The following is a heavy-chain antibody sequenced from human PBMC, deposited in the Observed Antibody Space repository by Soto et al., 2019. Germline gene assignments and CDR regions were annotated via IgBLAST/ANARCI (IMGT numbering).Heavy chain of an antibody. CDR1: GYTFTSYA. J-gene: IGHJ5*02. CDR2: INAGNGNT. V-gene: IGHV1-3*01. Sequence: QVQLVQSGAEGKKPGASVKVSCKASGYTFTSYAMHWVLQSPGQRLERMGWINAGNGNTKYSQKLQGRVTITRDTSASTAYMELSSLRSEDTAVYSCARDSTYYDYVWGSYRSPNWFDPWGQGTLVTVSS. CDR3: ARDSTYYDYVWGSYRSPNWFDP. D-gene: IGHD3-16*02.